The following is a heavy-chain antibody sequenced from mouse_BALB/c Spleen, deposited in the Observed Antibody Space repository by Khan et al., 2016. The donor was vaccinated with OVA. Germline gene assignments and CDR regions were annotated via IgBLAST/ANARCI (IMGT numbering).Heavy chain of an antibody. J-gene: IGHJ4*01. V-gene: IGHV2-9*02. Sequence: QVQLKESGPGLVAPSQSLSITCTVSGFSLTNYGVHWVRQPPGKGLEWLGVIWAGGSTNYNSALMSRLSIRKDNSRSQVFLKVNSLQTEDTARYYSAIETAYYGNYEAMDYWGQGTSVTVSS. CDR1: GFSLTNYG. CDR2: IWAGGST. D-gene: IGHD2-10*01. CDR3: AIETAYYGNYEAMDY.